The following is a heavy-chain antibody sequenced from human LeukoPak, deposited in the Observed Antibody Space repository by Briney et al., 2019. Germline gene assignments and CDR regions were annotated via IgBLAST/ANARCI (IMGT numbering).Heavy chain of an antibody. V-gene: IGHV1-2*02. CDR3: ARGLGGELPPFDY. D-gene: IGHD1-26*01. Sequence: ASVKVSCKASGYTFTGYYMHWVRQAPGQGLEWMGWINPNSGGTNYAQKFQGRVIMTRDTSISTAYLELSRLTFHDTAVYYCARGLGGELPPFDYWGQGTLVTVSS. CDR1: GYTFTGYY. J-gene: IGHJ4*02. CDR2: INPNSGGT.